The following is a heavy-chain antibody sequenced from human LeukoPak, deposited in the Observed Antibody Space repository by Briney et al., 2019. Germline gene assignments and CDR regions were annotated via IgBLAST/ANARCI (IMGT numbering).Heavy chain of an antibody. CDR2: IYYSGST. V-gene: IGHV4-39*02. J-gene: IGHJ4*02. CDR1: GGSISSSSYY. D-gene: IGHD5-18*01. Sequence: SETLSLTCTVSGGSISSSSYYWGWIRQPPGKGLEWIGSIYYSGSTYYNPSLRSRVTISVDTSKNQFSLKLSSVTAADTAVYYCARDTAMVYYFDYWGQGTLVTVSS. CDR3: ARDTAMVYYFDY.